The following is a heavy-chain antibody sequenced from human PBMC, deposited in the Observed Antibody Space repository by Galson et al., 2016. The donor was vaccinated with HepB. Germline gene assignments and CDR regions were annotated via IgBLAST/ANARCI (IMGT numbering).Heavy chain of an antibody. J-gene: IGHJ4*02. V-gene: IGHV3-23*01. CDR2: ITHAGEAT. CDR3: AKAKLVLGSAYEY. CDR1: GFTFHNYS. Sequence: SLRLSCAASGFTFHNYSMHWVRQAPGKGLQWVADITHAGEATYYADPVKGRFTISSDNSRNTLYLQMNSLRVEDTAVYYCAKAKLVLGSAYEYWGQGTLVTVSS. D-gene: IGHD3-16*01.